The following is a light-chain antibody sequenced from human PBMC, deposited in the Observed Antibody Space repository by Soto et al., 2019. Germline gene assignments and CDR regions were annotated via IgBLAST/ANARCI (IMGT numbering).Light chain of an antibody. CDR2: EVS. CDR3: SSYSGTNNLLI. V-gene: IGLV2-8*01. CDR1: SNDVGNYNY. Sequence: QSALTQPPSASGSPGQSVTISCTGTSNDVGNYNYVSWYQQHPGKAPKVLISEVSKRPSGVPDRFSGSKSGNMASLTVSGLQAEDEADYYCSSYSGTNNLLIFGGVTKLTVL. J-gene: IGLJ2*01.